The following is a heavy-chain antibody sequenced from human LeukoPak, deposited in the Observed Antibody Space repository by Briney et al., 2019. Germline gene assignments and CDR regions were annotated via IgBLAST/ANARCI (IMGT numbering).Heavy chain of an antibody. CDR1: GASISTGGFY. Sequence: SQTLSLTCTISGASISTGGFYWTWIRQPPGEGLEWIGYIYYTGSVDYNASLKSRLTISLGTSKNRFSLKLNSVTAADTAVYYCARDHSYYFGSQTSTLDVWGQGTAVTVSS. J-gene: IGHJ6*02. D-gene: IGHD3-10*01. CDR2: IYYTGSV. V-gene: IGHV4-31*03. CDR3: ARDHSYYFGSQTSTLDV.